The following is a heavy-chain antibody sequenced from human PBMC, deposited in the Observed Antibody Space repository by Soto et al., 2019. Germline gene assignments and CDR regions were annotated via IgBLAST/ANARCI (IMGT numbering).Heavy chain of an antibody. D-gene: IGHD2-21*02. J-gene: IGHJ4*02. CDR1: RGAFSSYA. V-gene: IGHV1-69*13. Sequence: ASVKVSCTASRGAFSSYAISWVRHAPGQGLEWIGGIIPLFGTANYAQKFRGRVTITAHESTSTACMELSILRSEDRAMYYCARRRPLAYCGGDCPQYYVDYWGQGTLVTVSS. CDR3: ARRRPLAYCGGDCPQYYVDY. CDR2: IIPLFGTA.